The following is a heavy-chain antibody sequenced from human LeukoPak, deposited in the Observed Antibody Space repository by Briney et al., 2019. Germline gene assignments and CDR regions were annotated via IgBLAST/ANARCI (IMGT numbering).Heavy chain of an antibody. J-gene: IGHJ3*02. CDR1: GGTFSSYA. CDR3: ASDLRGYSYGYTDAFDI. V-gene: IGHV1-69*06. D-gene: IGHD5-18*01. Sequence: SVKVSCKASGGTFSSYAISWVRQAPGQGLEWMGGIIPIFGTANYAQKFQGRVTITADKSTSTAYMELSSLRSEDTAVYYCASDLRGYSYGYTDAFDIWGQGTMVTVSS. CDR2: IIPIFGTA.